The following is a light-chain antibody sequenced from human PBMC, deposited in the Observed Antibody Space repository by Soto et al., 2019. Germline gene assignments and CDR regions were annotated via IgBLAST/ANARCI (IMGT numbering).Light chain of an antibody. CDR3: QQYNTYST. CDR2: DAS. Sequence: DIQITQSPSTLSPYLVDIVTITCRASQTISRWLAWYQQKPGKAPKLLIYDASSLKSGVPARFSGSGSGTEFTLTISSLQTDDFATYYCQQYNTYSTFGQGTRLEIK. J-gene: IGKJ5*01. CDR1: QTISRW. V-gene: IGKV1-5*01.